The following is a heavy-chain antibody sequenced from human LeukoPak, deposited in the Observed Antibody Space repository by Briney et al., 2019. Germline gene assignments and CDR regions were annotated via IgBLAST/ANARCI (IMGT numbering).Heavy chain of an antibody. V-gene: IGHV3-43D*04. CDR3: AKDIGSGSYYNPIDY. CDR2: ISWDGGST. J-gene: IGHJ4*02. D-gene: IGHD3-10*01. Sequence: PGGSLRLSCAASGFTFDDYAMHWVRQAPGKALEWVSLISWDGGSTYYADSVKGRFTISRDNSKNSLYLQMNSLRAEDTALYYCAKDIGSGSYYNPIDYWGQGTLVTVSS. CDR1: GFTFDDYA.